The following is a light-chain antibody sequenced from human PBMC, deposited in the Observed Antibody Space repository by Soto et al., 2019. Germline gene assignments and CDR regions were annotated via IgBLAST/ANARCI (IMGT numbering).Light chain of an antibody. CDR2: GAS. V-gene: IGKV3-15*01. J-gene: IGKJ4*01. CDR1: QSVSNN. Sequence: EIVLTQYPVTLSLAPGEKAILSCRSSQSVSNNYLAWYQQKPGQAPRLLIYGASNRATGIPARFSGSGSGTEFTLTISSLQSEDFAVYYCQQYNYWPPLNFGGGTKV. CDR3: QQYNYWPPLN.